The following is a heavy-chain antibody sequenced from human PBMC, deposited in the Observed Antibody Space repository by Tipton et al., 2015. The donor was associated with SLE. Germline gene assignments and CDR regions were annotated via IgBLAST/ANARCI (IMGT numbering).Heavy chain of an antibody. V-gene: IGHV3-30*18. J-gene: IGHJ3*02. CDR2: ISYDGSNK. CDR1: GFTFSSYV. Sequence: SLRLSCAASGFTFSSYVMYWVRQAPGKGLEWVAFISYDGSNKYSADSVKGRFTISRDNSKNTLYLQMNSLRAEDTAVYYCAKQCEDDAFDIWGQGTMVTVSS. CDR3: AKQCEDDAFDI.